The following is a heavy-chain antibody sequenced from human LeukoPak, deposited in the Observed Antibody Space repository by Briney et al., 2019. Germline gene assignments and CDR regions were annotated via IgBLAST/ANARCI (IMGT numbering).Heavy chain of an antibody. V-gene: IGHV4-59*11. J-gene: IGHJ4*02. D-gene: IGHD3-22*01. CDR3: ARATYYYDSSGYYFDY. CDR2: IYYSGST. Sequence: KPSETLSLTCTVSGGSISSHYWSWIRQPPGKGLEWIGYIYYSGSTNYNPSLKSRVTISVDTSKNQFSLKLSSVTAADTAVYYCARATYYYDSSGYYFDYWGQGTLVTVSS. CDR1: GGSISSHY.